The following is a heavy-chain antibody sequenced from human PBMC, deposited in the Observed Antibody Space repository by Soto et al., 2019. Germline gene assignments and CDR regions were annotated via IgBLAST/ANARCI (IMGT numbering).Heavy chain of an antibody. Sequence: EVELLESGGGLVQSGGSLILSCAASGFTFSTYAMSWVRQAPGKGLEWVSGIFGNGGGISYGDSVKGRFTISRDNSNNMLYLQMHRLRVEDTAVYYCAKDRQPDGLWPFDHWGQGTLVTVSS. D-gene: IGHD2-8*01. V-gene: IGHV3-23*01. J-gene: IGHJ4*02. CDR3: AKDRQPDGLWPFDH. CDR2: IFGNGGGI. CDR1: GFTFSTYA.